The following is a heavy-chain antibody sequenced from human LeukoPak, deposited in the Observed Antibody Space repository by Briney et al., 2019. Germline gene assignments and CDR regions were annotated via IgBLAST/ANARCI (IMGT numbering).Heavy chain of an antibody. D-gene: IGHD4/OR15-4a*01. J-gene: IGHJ4*02. CDR1: RFTFSNAW. CDR3: AIDEPNYAPYDFDY. V-gene: IGHV3-15*01. CDR2: SKSKVDGETT. Sequence: PGGSLRLSCAASRFTFSNAWMNWVRQAPGKGLEWVGRSKSKVDGETTDYAAPVKGRFTISRDDSNNMVYLQMNSLKIEDTAVYYCAIDEPNYAPYDFDYWGQGTLVTVS.